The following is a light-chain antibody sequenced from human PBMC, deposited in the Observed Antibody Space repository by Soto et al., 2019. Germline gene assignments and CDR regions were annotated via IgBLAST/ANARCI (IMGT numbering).Light chain of an antibody. J-gene: IGLJ3*02. CDR2: FNN. CDR3: AAWEDSPNGPV. Sequence: QSVLTQPPSASGTPGQGVTISCSGSSSDIGSNTVNWYQQLPGTAPKLLIYFNNQRPSGVPDRFSGSKSGTSASLAISGLQSEDEAQYYCAAWEDSPNGPVFGGGTKLTVL. V-gene: IGLV1-44*01. CDR1: SSDIGSNT.